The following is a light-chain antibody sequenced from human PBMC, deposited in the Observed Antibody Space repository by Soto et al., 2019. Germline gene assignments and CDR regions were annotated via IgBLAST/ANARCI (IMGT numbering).Light chain of an antibody. CDR3: QHDTLYSAS. CDR1: QSISSY. CDR2: AAS. Sequence: DIQMTQSPSSLSASVGDMVTITCRASQSISSYLNWYQQKPGKAPKVLIYAASSLQSGVPSRFSGSGSGTEFTLTISSLQPDDFATYYCQHDTLYSASFGPGTKVDFK. J-gene: IGKJ3*01. V-gene: IGKV1-39*01.